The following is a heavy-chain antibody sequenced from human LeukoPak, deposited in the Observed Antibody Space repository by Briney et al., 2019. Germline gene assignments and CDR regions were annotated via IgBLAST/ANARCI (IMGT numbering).Heavy chain of an antibody. V-gene: IGHV3-15*01. CDR2: IKSKTDGGTA. Sequence: PGGSLRLSCAASGFTFGIYAMTWVRQAPGKGLEWVGRIKSKTDGGTADYAAPVKGRFTISGDDSKNTLYLQMNSLKTEDTAVYYCTTADSSGRFLIDYWGQGTLVTVSS. D-gene: IGHD3-22*01. CDR3: TTADSSGRFLIDY. J-gene: IGHJ4*02. CDR1: GFTFGIYA.